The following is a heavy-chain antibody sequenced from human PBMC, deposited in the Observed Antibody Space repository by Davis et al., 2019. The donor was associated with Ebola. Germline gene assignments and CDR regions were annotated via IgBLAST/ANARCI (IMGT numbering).Heavy chain of an antibody. CDR1: EGAFSNSA. Sequence: ASVKVSCKASEGAFSNSALSWVRQAPGQGLEWMGWISTYNGNTNYAQKLQGRVTMTRDTSISTAYMELSRLGSDDTAVYYCARLSFGEAGFDYWGQGTLVTVSS. J-gene: IGHJ4*02. V-gene: IGHV1-18*01. CDR3: ARLSFGEAGFDY. CDR2: ISTYNGNT. D-gene: IGHD3-10*01.